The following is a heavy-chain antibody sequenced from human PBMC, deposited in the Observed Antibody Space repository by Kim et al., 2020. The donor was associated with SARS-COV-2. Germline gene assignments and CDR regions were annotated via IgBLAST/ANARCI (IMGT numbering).Heavy chain of an antibody. CDR1: GFTFSSYA. Sequence: LSLTCADSGFTFSSYAMSWVRRAPGKGLEWVSVISGSGGSTYYADSVKGRFTISRDNSKNTVYLQMNSLRAEDTAVYYCAKGKPHNYWGQGTLVIVSS. J-gene: IGHJ4*02. CDR2: ISGSGGST. V-gene: IGHV3-23*01. CDR3: AKGKPHNY.